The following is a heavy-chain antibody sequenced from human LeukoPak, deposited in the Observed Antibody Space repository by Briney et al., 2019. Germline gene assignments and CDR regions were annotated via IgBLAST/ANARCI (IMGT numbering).Heavy chain of an antibody. J-gene: IGHJ4*02. Sequence: PSETLSLTCTVSCDYLQSGSFHWSWLRQPAGKGLEWIGRISSSGITNYNPSLKSRVTISLDTSNNQFSLNLNSVTAAESCESCCERTGYISGWYRGGVDYWGQGTLVTVSS. CDR2: ISSSGIT. D-gene: IGHD6-19*01. V-gene: IGHV4-61*02. CDR1: CDYLQSGSFH. CDR3: ERTGYISGWYRGGVDY.